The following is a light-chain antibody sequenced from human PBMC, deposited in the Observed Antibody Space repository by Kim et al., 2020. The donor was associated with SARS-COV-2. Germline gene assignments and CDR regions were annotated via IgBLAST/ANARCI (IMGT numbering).Light chain of an antibody. J-gene: IGLJ1*01. CDR3: CSYAGSYTFLYG. CDR1: SSDVGGYNY. V-gene: IGLV2-11*01. Sequence: QSALTQPRSVSGSPGQSVTISCTGTSSDVGGYNYVSWYQQHPGKAPKLMIYDVSKRPSGVPDRFSGSKSGNTASLTVSGLQAEDEADYYCCSYAGSYTFLYGFGTGTKVTVL. CDR2: DVS.